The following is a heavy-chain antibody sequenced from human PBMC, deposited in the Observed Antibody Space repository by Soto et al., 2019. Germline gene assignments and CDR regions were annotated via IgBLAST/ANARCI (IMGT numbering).Heavy chain of an antibody. CDR1: GFTFMNFA. V-gene: IGHV3-23*01. CDR2: IGGDGANI. CDR3: ATYPQTNSVDY. J-gene: IGHJ4*02. Sequence: GGSLRLSCAASGFTFMNFAMKWVRQAPGKGLEWVSVIGGDGANIHYADSVKGRFTISRDNSKDTLYLQMDSLRAEDTAEYYCATYPQTNSVDYWGQGTLVTVSS. D-gene: IGHD5-18*01.